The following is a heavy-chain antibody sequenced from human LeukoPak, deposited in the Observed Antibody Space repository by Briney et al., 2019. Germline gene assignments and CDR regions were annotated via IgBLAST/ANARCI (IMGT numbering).Heavy chain of an antibody. Sequence: PSETLSLTCAVYGGSFSGYYWSWIRQPPGKGLEWIGEINHSGSTNYNPSLKSRVTISVDMSKNQFSLKLSSVTAADTAVYYCARGSPPPAYYYDSSGYFDFDYWGQGTLVTVSS. CDR1: GGSFSGYY. CDR2: INHSGST. D-gene: IGHD3-22*01. J-gene: IGHJ4*02. V-gene: IGHV4-34*01. CDR3: ARGSPPPAYYYDSSGYFDFDY.